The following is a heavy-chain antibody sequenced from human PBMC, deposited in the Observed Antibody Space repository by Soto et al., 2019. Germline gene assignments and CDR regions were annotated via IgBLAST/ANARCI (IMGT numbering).Heavy chain of an antibody. CDR2: IYYSGST. D-gene: IGHD2-21*02. CDR3: ATVLTPLIVTATYYFDY. Sequence: SETLSLTCTVSGGSISSYYWSWIRQPPGKGLEWIGYIYYSGSTNYNPSLKSRVTISVDTSKNQFSLKLTSVTAADTAVYYCATVLTPLIVTATYYFDYWGQGALVTVS. J-gene: IGHJ4*02. CDR1: GGSISSYY. V-gene: IGHV4-59*12.